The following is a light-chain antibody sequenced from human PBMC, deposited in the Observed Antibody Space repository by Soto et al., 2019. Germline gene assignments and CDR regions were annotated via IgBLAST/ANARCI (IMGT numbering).Light chain of an antibody. CDR1: SSDVGGYNY. J-gene: IGLJ1*01. CDR2: DVS. CDR3: SSYTSSSPLLNV. V-gene: IGLV2-14*01. Sequence: QSALTQPASVSGSPGQSITISCTGTSSDVGGYNYVSWYQQHPGKAPKLMIYDVSNRPSGVSNRFSGSKSGNTASLTISGLQAEDEADYYCSSYTSSSPLLNVFGTGTKVTV.